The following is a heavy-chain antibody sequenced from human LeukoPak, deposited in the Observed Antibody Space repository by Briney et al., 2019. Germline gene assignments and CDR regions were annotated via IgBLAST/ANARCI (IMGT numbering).Heavy chain of an antibody. V-gene: IGHV4-39*07. Sequence: SETLSLTCTVSGGSISSSSYYWGWIRQPPGKGLEWIGSIYYSGSTYYNPSLKSRVTISVDASKNQFSLKLSSVTAADTAVYYCARGHVVVAATDYWGRGTLVTVSS. CDR1: GGSISSSSYY. CDR3: ARGHVVVAATDY. J-gene: IGHJ4*02. D-gene: IGHD2-15*01. CDR2: IYYSGST.